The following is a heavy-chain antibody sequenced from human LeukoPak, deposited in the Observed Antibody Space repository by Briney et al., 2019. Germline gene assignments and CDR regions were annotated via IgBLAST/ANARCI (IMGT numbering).Heavy chain of an antibody. CDR2: FDPEDGET. Sequence: ASVKVSCKASGYTLTELSMHWVRQAPGKGLEWMGGFDPEDGETIYAQKFQGRVTMTEDTSTDTAYMELSSLRSEDTAVYYCAHYGGNSGGLDYWGQGTLVTVSS. CDR3: AHYGGNSGGLDY. CDR1: GYTLTELS. V-gene: IGHV1-24*01. J-gene: IGHJ4*02. D-gene: IGHD4-23*01.